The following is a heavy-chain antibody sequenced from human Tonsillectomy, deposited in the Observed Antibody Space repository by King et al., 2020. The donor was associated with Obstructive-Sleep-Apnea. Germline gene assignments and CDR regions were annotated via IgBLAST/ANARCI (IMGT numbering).Heavy chain of an antibody. J-gene: IGHJ3*02. CDR1: AASISSYC. CDR2: WYTSVST. V-gene: IGHV4-4*07. CDR3: ARGTAIVGATSRAFDI. Sequence: QLQESGPGLVKPSETLSLTCTVSAASISSYCWSWIRQSAGKGLEWIGRWYTSVSTNYNPPLKSRRTMSGDTSKNQFSRKLNSVTAADTAVYYCARGTAIVGATSRAFDIWGQGTKVTVSS. D-gene: IGHD1-26*01.